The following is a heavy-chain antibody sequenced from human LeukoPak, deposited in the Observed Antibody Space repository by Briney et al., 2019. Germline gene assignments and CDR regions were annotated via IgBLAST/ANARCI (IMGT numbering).Heavy chain of an antibody. CDR2: VTSKTNSYAT. V-gene: IGHV3-73*01. D-gene: IGHD3-10*01. J-gene: IGHJ3*02. CDR1: GFTFSGFI. CDR3: AAGITLVRGGTFDI. Sequence: GGPLRLSCAAPGFTFSGFIIHWVRQAPGKGLDWIGRVTSKTNSYATAYAASVKGRFTVSRDDSKKTAYLQMNSLKTEDTAVYYCAAGITLVRGGTFDIWGQGTMVIVSS.